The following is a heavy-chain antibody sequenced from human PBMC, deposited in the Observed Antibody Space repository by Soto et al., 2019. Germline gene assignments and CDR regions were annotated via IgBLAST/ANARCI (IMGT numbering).Heavy chain of an antibody. V-gene: IGHV3-21*01. J-gene: IGHJ4*02. CDR3: EKATGDVVVVPAAIGH. Sequence: GRSLRLSCAASGFTFSSYSMNWVRQAPGKGLEWVSSISSSSGNIYYADSVKGRFTISRDNAKNTLYLQMNSLRAEETAMYYCEKATGDVVVVPAAIGHWGQGTLVTVSS. CDR1: GFTFSSYS. D-gene: IGHD2-2*01. CDR2: ISSSSGNI.